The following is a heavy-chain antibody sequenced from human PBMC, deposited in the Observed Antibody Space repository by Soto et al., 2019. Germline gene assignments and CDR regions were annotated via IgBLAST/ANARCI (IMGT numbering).Heavy chain of an antibody. CDR3: ARTPDHLEESIAARPPPGWGRESVPGDNWFDP. D-gene: IGHD6-6*01. V-gene: IGHV4-59*11. CDR1: GGSISSHY. CDR2: IYYSGST. J-gene: IGHJ5*02. Sequence: PSETLSLTCTVSGGSISSHYWSWIRQPPGKGLEWIGYIYYSGSTNYNPSLKSRVTISVDTSKNQFSLKLSSVTAADTAVYYCARTPDHLEESIAARPPPGWGRESVPGDNWFDPWGQATLVTVSS.